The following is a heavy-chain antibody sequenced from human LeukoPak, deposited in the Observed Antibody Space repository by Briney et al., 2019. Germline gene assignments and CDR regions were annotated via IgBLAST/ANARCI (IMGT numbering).Heavy chain of an antibody. D-gene: IGHD4-17*01. CDR3: ARRKAAVTTSAAFDI. CDR1: GGSFRGYY. Sequence: SETLSLTCAVYGGSFRGYYWSWIRQPPGKGLEWIGEINHSVNTNYNPSLKSRVTISVDTSKNQFSLKLSSVTAADTAVYYCARRKAAVTTSAAFDIWGQGTMVTVSS. CDR2: INHSVNT. V-gene: IGHV4-34*01. J-gene: IGHJ3*02.